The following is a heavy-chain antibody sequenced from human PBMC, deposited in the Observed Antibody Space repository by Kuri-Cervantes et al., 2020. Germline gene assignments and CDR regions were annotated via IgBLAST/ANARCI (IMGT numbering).Heavy chain of an antibody. CDR3: TKQGDY. V-gene: IGHV3-7*01. J-gene: IGHJ4*02. CDR1: GFTFSSYW. CDR2: IKEDGSEK. Sequence: GESLKISCAASGFTFSSYWMSWVRQAPGKGLEWVANIKEDGSEKKYVDFVKGRFTISRDNARNSLYLYMNSLRVDDTAVYYCTKQGDYWGQGTLVTVSS. D-gene: IGHD1/OR15-1a*01.